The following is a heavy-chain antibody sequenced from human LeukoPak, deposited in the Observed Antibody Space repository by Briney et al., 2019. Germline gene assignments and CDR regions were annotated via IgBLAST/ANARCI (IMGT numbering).Heavy chain of an antibody. D-gene: IGHD3-10*01. CDR1: GGSISSYY. Sequence: PSETLSLTCTVSGGSISSYYWSWIRQPPGKGLEWIGYIYYSGSTNYNPSLKSRVTISVDTSKNQFSLKLSSVTAADTAVYYCARDIPYYYGSGTIWGGGYWGQGTLVTVSS. CDR2: IYYSGST. CDR3: ARDIPYYYGSGTIWGGGY. V-gene: IGHV4-59*01. J-gene: IGHJ4*02.